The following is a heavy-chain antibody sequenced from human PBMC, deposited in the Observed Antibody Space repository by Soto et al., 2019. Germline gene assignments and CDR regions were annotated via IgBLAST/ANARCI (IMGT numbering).Heavy chain of an antibody. CDR2: IIPIFGTA. D-gene: IGHD6-13*01. J-gene: IGHJ6*02. V-gene: IGHV1-69*13. Sequence: SVKVSCKASGGTFSSYAISWVRQAPGQGLEWMGGIIPIFGTANYAQKFQGRVTITADESTSTAYMELSSLRSEDTAVYYCARDSIAAAGSPVPYYYGMDVWGQGTTVTVSS. CDR1: GGTFSSYA. CDR3: ARDSIAAAGSPVPYYYGMDV.